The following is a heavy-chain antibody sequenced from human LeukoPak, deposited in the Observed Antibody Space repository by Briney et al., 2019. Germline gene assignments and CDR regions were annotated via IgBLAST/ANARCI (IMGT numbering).Heavy chain of an antibody. D-gene: IGHD1-26*01. CDR3: ANGPFSENYYIY. V-gene: IGHV3-53*01. CDR1: GFTFSSNY. Sequence: GGSLRLSCAASGFTFSSNYMSWVRQAPGKGLEWVSVIYSGGSTYYADSVKGRFTISRDNSKNTLYLQMNSLRAEDTAVYYCANGPFSENYYIYWGQGTLVTVSS. CDR2: IYSGGST. J-gene: IGHJ4*02.